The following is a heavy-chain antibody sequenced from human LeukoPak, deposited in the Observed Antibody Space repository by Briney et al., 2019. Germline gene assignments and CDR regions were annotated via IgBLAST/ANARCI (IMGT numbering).Heavy chain of an antibody. D-gene: IGHD3-10*01. V-gene: IGHV3-43D*03. CDR2: ISWDGGST. CDR1: GFTFDDYA. CDR3: AKVGGRAMVRGVYFDY. Sequence: PGGSLRLSCAASGFTFDDYAMHWVRQAPGKGLEWVSLISWDGGSTYYADSVKGRFTISRDNSKNSLYLRMNSLRAEDTALHYCAKVGGRAMVRGVYFDYWGQGTLVTVSS. J-gene: IGHJ4*02.